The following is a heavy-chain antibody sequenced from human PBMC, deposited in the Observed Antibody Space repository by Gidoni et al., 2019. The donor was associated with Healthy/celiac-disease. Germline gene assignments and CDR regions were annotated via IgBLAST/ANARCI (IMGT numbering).Heavy chain of an antibody. CDR3: ARNPDDYMPRWNWFDP. D-gene: IGHD4-4*01. CDR1: SYTFTSYG. V-gene: IGHV1-18*01. CDR2: ISAYNGNT. J-gene: IGHJ5*02. Sequence: QVQLVQSGAEVKKPGASVKVSFQTSSYTFTSYGISWVRQAPGHGLEWMGWISAYNGNTNYGRKLQGRVTMTTDTSTSTAYMELRSLRSDDTAVYYCARNPDDYMPRWNWFDPWGQGTLVTVSS.